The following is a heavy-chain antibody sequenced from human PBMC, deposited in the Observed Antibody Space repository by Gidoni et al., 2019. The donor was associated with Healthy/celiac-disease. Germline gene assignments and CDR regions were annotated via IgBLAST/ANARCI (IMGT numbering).Heavy chain of an antibody. CDR3: ARDSSGWYDY. J-gene: IGHJ4*02. V-gene: IGHV4-61*02. D-gene: IGHD6-19*01. Sequence: QVQLQESGSGLVKPSQTLSLTCTVSGGSISSGSYYWSWIRQPAGKGLEWIGRIYTSGSTNYNPSLKSRVTISVDTSKNQFSLKLSSVTAADTAVYYCARDSSGWYDYWGQGTLVTVSS. CDR2: IYTSGST. CDR1: GGSISSGSYY.